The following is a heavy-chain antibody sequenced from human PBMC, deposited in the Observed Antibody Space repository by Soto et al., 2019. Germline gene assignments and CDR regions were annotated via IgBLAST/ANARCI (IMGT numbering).Heavy chain of an antibody. CDR2: IKEDGSEK. CDR1: GFTFSGHW. V-gene: IGHV3-7*04. D-gene: IGHD6-13*01. J-gene: IGHJ4*02. CDR3: ARGGSNRFGL. Sequence: EEQLVESGGGLVQPGGSLRVSCAASGFTFSGHWMTWVRQAPGKGLEWVASIKEDGSEKKYVDSAKGRFTISRDNAKKSLSLQMNSLRGDDTAVYYCARGGSNRFGLWGQGTLVTVSS.